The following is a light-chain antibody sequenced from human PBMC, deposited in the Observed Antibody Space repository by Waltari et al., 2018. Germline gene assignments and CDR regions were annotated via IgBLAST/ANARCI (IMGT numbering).Light chain of an antibody. V-gene: IGLV2-11*01. J-gene: IGLJ2*01. CDR2: DVS. Sequence: QSALTQPRSVSGSPGPSVTISCTGTSSDIGASNSLARYQQRPGNAPKLMFCDVSKRPPGVPDRFSGSKSGNTASLTISGLQAEDEDDYYCCSHGGNYNYVVLGGGTKLTVL. CDR1: SSDIGASNS. CDR3: CSHGGNYNYVV.